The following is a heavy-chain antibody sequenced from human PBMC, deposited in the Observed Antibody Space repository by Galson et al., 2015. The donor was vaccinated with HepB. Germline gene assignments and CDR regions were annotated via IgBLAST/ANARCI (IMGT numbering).Heavy chain of an antibody. Sequence: RIAGAGSGVRGDNNAGRWGGQGPGEGLEKVAGISDYRRRRGYAGTVKDRFTIARDNARKKLYLQMDNLRIEDTAIYYCAKRAVSTTNNWFFDVWGRGTLLTVSS. V-gene: IGHV3-23*01. J-gene: IGHJ2*01. D-gene: IGHD1-1*01. CDR3: AKRAVSTTNNWFFDV. CDR1: GVRGDNNA. CDR2: ISDYRRRR.